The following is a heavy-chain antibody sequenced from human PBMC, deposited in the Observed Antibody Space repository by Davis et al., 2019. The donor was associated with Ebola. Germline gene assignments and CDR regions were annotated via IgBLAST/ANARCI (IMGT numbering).Heavy chain of an antibody. CDR3: ARGGLRLGELSLVLVVITKDAFDI. D-gene: IGHD3-16*02. Sequence: ASVKVSCKASGYTFTGYYMHWVRQAPGQGLEWMGIINPSGGSTSYAQKFQGRVTMTRDTSTSTVYMELSSLRSEDTAVYYCARGGLRLGELSLVLVVITKDAFDIWGQGTMVTVSS. J-gene: IGHJ3*02. CDR2: INPSGGST. CDR1: GYTFTGYY. V-gene: IGHV1-46*01.